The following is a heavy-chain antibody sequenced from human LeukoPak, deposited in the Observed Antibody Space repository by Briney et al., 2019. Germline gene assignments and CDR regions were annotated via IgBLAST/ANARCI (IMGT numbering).Heavy chain of an antibody. J-gene: IGHJ3*02. D-gene: IGHD3-16*02. CDR2: IIPIFGTA. Sequence: SVKVSCKASGGTFSSYAISWVRQAPGQGLEWMGGIIPIFGTANYAQKFQGRVTITADESSSTAYMELSSLRSEDTAVYYCARGPPHYDYVWGSYRYTRADAFDIWGQGTMVTVSS. CDR3: ARGPPHYDYVWGSYRYTRADAFDI. CDR1: GGTFSSYA. V-gene: IGHV1-69*13.